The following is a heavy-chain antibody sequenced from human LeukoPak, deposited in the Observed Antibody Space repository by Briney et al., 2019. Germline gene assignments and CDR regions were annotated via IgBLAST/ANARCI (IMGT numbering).Heavy chain of an antibody. Sequence: GGSLRLSCAASGFTFSSSAMSWVRQAPGKGLEWVSAISGSGGSTYYADSVKGRFTISRDNSKNTLYLQMNSLRAEDTALYYCAKDLPRTYYDSSGYSFDHWGQGTLVTVSS. D-gene: IGHD3-22*01. J-gene: IGHJ4*02. V-gene: IGHV3-23*01. CDR2: ISGSGGST. CDR1: GFTFSSSA. CDR3: AKDLPRTYYDSSGYSFDH.